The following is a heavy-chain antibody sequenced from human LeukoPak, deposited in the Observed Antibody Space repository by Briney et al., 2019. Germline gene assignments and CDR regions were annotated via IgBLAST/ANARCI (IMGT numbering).Heavy chain of an antibody. Sequence: SGTLSLTCAVSGGSISSSNWWSWVRQPPGKGLEWIGEIYHSGSTNYNPSLKSRVTISVDKSKNQFSLKLSSVTAADTAVYYCASITMIVVVSSEIRGYYGMDVWGQGTTVTVSS. CDR3: ASITMIVVVSSEIRGYYGMDV. CDR2: IYHSGST. J-gene: IGHJ6*02. V-gene: IGHV4-4*02. CDR1: GGSISSSNW. D-gene: IGHD3-22*01.